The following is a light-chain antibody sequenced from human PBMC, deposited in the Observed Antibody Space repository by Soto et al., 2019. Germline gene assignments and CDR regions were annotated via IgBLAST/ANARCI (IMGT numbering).Light chain of an antibody. Sequence: QSVLTQPASVSGSPGQSITISCTGTSSDVGGWHYVSWYQQHPGKAPKLMIYEVTNRPSGVSNRFSGSKCGNTASLTISGLQAEDEADYYCSSYTGSSTLLFGGGTKLTVL. CDR1: SSDVGGWHY. CDR2: EVT. V-gene: IGLV2-14*01. CDR3: SSYTGSSTLL. J-gene: IGLJ2*01.